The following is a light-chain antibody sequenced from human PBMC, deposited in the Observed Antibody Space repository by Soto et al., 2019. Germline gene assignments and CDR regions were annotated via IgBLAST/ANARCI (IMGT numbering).Light chain of an antibody. Sequence: EIVLTQSPGTLSLSPGERATLSCRASQSVSSSYLAWYQQKPGQAPRLLIYDASSRATDIPDRFSGSGSGTDFSLTISRLEPEDFAVYYCHQYDSSPTFGQGTRLEIK. CDR1: QSVSSSY. V-gene: IGKV3-20*01. J-gene: IGKJ5*01. CDR2: DAS. CDR3: HQYDSSPT.